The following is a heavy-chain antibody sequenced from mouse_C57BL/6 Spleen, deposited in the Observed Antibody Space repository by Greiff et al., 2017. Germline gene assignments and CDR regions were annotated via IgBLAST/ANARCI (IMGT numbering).Heavy chain of an antibody. V-gene: IGHV1-82*01. J-gene: IGHJ4*01. Sequence: QVQLQQSGPELVKPGASVKISCKASGYAFSSSWMNWVKQRPGKGLEWIGRIYPGDGDTNYNGKLKGKATLTADKSSSTAYMQLSSLTSEDSAFYFCARSRPPGAMDYWGQGTSVTVSS. CDR1: GYAFSSSW. CDR3: ARSRPPGAMDY. CDR2: IYPGDGDT.